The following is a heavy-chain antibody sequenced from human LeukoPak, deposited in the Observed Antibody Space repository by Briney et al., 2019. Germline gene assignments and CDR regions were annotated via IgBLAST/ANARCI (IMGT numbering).Heavy chain of an antibody. CDR2: INPNSGGT. D-gene: IGHD3-10*01. CDR3: ARVDMVRGVIRRGFDY. CDR1: GYTFTGYY. Sequence: ASVKVSCKASGYTFTGYYMHWVRQASGQGLEWMGWINPNSGGTNYAQKFQGRVTMTRDTSISTAYMELSRLRSDDTAVYYCARVDMVRGVIRRGFDYWGQGTLVTVSS. V-gene: IGHV1-2*02. J-gene: IGHJ4*02.